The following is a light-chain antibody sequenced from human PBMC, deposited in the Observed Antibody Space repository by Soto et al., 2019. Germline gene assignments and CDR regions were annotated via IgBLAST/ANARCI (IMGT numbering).Light chain of an antibody. V-gene: IGKV1-33*01. CDR3: QQYNNLPLT. J-gene: IGKJ4*01. CDR2: DAS. Sequence: DIQMTQSPSSLSASVGDRVTITCQASQDISNSLNWYQQRPGKAPNLLIYDASNLETGVPSRFSGSGSGTPFTLTTSSLQPEDIATYHCQQYNNLPLTFGGGTKVEIK. CDR1: QDISNS.